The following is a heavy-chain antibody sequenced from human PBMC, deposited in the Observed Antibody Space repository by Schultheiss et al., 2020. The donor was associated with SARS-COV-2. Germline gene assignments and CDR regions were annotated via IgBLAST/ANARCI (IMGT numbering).Heavy chain of an antibody. V-gene: IGHV4-59*12. Sequence: SETLSLTCTVSGGSISSYYWSWIRQPPGKGLEWIGDIYYSGSTNYNPSLKSRVTISVDTSKNQFSLKLSSVTAADTAVYYCAREVDYVDYWFDPWGQGTLVTVSS. CDR1: GGSISSYY. J-gene: IGHJ5*02. D-gene: IGHD4-17*01. CDR3: AREVDYVDYWFDP. CDR2: IYYSGST.